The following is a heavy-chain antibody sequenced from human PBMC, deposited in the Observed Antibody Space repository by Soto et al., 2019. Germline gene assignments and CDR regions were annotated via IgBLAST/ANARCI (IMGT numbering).Heavy chain of an antibody. J-gene: IGHJ4*02. Sequence: SGGSLRLSCTASGLTFRNYAMTWVRQAPGRGLEWVSGISGSGSMKYYADSVKGRFTISRDNSKNMLFPQMDSLRDEDTAMYHCAKEAVASEHVPIPGDSWGQGTLVTVSS. CDR2: ISGSGSMK. CDR3: AKEAVASEHVPIPGDS. V-gene: IGHV3-23*01. D-gene: IGHD2-15*01. CDR1: GLTFRNYA.